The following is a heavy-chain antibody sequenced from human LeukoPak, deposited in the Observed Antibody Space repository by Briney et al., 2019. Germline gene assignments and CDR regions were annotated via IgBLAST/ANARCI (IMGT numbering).Heavy chain of an antibody. CDR1: GYTFTGYY. D-gene: IGHD6-6*01. Sequence: ASVKVSCKASGYTFTGYYMHWVRQAPGQGLEWMGWINPNSGGTNYAQKFQGRVTMTRDTSISTAYMELSRLRSDDTAVYYCARRSFGSSSWFDPWGQGTLVTVSS. V-gene: IGHV1-2*02. CDR3: ARRSFGSSSWFDP. CDR2: INPNSGGT. J-gene: IGHJ5*02.